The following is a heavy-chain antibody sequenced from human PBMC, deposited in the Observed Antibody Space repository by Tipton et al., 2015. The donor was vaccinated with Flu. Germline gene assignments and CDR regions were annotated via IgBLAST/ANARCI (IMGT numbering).Heavy chain of an antibody. V-gene: IGHV3-7*01. Sequence: SLRLSCAASGFTFSSYWMSWVRQAPGKGLEWVANIKQDGSEKYYVDSVKGRFTISRDNAKNSLYLQMNSLRAEDTAVYYCARGRGNSGSWCSDYWGQGTLVTVSS. CDR1: GFTFSSYW. CDR2: IKQDGSEK. D-gene: IGHD6-13*01. CDR3: ARGRGNSGSWCSDY. J-gene: IGHJ4*02.